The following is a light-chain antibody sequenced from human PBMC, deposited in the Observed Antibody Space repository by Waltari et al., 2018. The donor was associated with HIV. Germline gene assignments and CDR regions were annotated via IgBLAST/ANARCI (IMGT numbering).Light chain of an antibody. J-gene: IGLJ2*01. CDR2: SNH. V-gene: IGLV1-44*01. CDR3: ASRDDSLNGPV. CDR1: SSNIGGNT. Sequence: AVLTQPPSASGTPGHRATISCSGSSSNIGGNTVNWYQHLPGTAPKLLIYSNHQRPSGVPDRFSGSKSGTSASLAISGLQSEDEADYYCASRDDSLNGPVFGRGTKLTVL.